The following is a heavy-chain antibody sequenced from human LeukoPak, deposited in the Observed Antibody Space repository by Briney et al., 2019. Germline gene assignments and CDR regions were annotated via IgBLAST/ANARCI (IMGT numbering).Heavy chain of an antibody. CDR3: ARDRTHGLDY. CDR1: GFTFDDYG. Sequence: PGGSLRLSCAASGFTFDDYGMTWVRQAPGKGLEWVSGMNWNGDSTGYADSVKGRFIISRDNAKNTLYLQMNSLRAEDTAVYYCARDRTHGLDYWGQGTLVTVSS. V-gene: IGHV3-20*04. J-gene: IGHJ4*02. CDR2: MNWNGDST. D-gene: IGHD2-2*01.